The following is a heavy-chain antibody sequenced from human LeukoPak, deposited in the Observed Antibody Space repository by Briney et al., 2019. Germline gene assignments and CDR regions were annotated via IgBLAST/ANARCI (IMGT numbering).Heavy chain of an antibody. Sequence: SETLSLTCTVSGGSISSGGYYWSWIRQPPGKGLEWIGYIYHSGSTYYNPSLKSRVTISVDRSKNQFPLKLSSVTAADTAVYYCARWVFWSGYDYWGQGTLVTVSS. V-gene: IGHV4-30-2*01. CDR1: GGSISSGGYY. CDR2: IYHSGST. J-gene: IGHJ4*02. D-gene: IGHD3-3*01. CDR3: ARWVFWSGYDY.